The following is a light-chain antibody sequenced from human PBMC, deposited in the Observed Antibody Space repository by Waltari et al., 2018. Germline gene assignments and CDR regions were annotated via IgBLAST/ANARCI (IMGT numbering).Light chain of an antibody. CDR2: DVS. V-gene: IGLV2-14*03. J-gene: IGLJ2*01. CDR3: SSYTISNTRL. Sequence: QSALTQPASVSGSPGQSITISCTGTSSDVGTYNYVSWYQQHPGRPPQLMIYDVSNRPSGVSNRFSGSKSGNTASLTISGLQAEDEADYYCSSYTISNTRLFGGGTKLTVL. CDR1: SSDVGTYNY.